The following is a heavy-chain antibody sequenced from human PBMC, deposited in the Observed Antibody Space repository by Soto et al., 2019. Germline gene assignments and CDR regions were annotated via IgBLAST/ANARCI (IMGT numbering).Heavy chain of an antibody. CDR3: NRGSEYDFWSGYL. D-gene: IGHD3-3*01. CDR1: RGTSTRYA. Sequence: QERLVQSGAEVRKPGSSVKVSCKVTRGTSTRYAINWVRQAPGQGLEWMGGIVPMFGTSKYAQKFQGRVTITADTSTNIAYMELRSLRSEDTAVYYCNRGSEYDFWSGYLWGQGTLVSVSS. CDR2: IVPMFGTS. J-gene: IGHJ4*02. V-gene: IGHV1-69*06.